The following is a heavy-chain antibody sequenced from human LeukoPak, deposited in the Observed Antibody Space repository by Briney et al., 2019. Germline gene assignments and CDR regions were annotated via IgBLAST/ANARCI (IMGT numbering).Heavy chain of an antibody. Sequence: GGSLRLSCAASGFTFSSYEMNWVRQAPGKGLEWVSYISSSGSTIYYADSVKGRFTISRDNAKNSLYLQMNSLRAEDTAVYYCARDLVVRGVMGPFDYWGQGTLVTVSS. CDR3: ARDLVVRGVMGPFDY. J-gene: IGHJ4*02. CDR1: GFTFSSYE. CDR2: ISSSGSTI. D-gene: IGHD3-10*01. V-gene: IGHV3-48*03.